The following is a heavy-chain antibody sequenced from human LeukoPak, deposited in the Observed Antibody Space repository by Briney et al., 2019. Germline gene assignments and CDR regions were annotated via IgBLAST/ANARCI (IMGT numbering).Heavy chain of an antibody. Sequence: PSETLSLTCTVSGGSISSGSYYWSWIRQPAGKGLEWIGRIYTSGSTNYNPSLKSRVTISVDTSKNQFSLKLSSVTAADTAVYYCAREAPYYGSGSYLDYWGQGTLVTVSS. D-gene: IGHD3-10*01. CDR2: IYTSGST. V-gene: IGHV4-61*02. CDR1: GGSISSGSYY. CDR3: AREAPYYGSGSYLDY. J-gene: IGHJ4*02.